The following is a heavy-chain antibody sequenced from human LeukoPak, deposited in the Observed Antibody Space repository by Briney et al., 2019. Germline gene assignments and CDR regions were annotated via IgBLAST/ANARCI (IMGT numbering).Heavy chain of an antibody. CDR1: GGSIRSSNYD. Sequence: SETLSLTCTVAGGSIRSSNYDWGWIRQPPGKGLEWIGNIYYSGRTNYNPSLKSRVTMSVDTSKNQFSLELSSVTATDTAVYYCARAVVGLHFDYWGQGILVTASS. J-gene: IGHJ4*02. D-gene: IGHD6-19*01. V-gene: IGHV4-39*01. CDR2: IYYSGRT. CDR3: ARAVVGLHFDY.